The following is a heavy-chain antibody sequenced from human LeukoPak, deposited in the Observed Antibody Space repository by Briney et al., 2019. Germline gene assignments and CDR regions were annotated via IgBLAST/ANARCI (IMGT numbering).Heavy chain of an antibody. CDR2: IYHNGST. J-gene: IGHJ4*02. V-gene: IGHV4-34*01. CDR1: GGSFSGYY. CDR3: ARAPPGYSYTPVVASYPFGIDY. D-gene: IGHD5-18*01. Sequence: SETLSLICAVYGGSFSGYYWSWIRQPPGKGLEWIGSIYHNGSTYYNPSLKSRVTISVDTSKNQFSLKLSSVTAADTAVYYCARAPPGYSYTPVVASYPFGIDYWGQGTLVTVSS.